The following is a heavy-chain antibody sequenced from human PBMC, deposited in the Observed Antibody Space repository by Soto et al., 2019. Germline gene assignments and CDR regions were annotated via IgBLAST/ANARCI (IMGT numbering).Heavy chain of an antibody. CDR3: AREKVGTTFFDT. D-gene: IGHD2-21*02. CDR1: GFAVSRGYY. CDR2: IYPSVSS. J-gene: IGHJ4*02. Sequence: SETLSLTCSVSGFAVSRGYYWSWVRQPPGKGLEWIGSIYPSVSSYHNPSLATRLGLSIDASKNQFTLNLTSVTAADTALYFCAREKVGTTFFDTWGQGIQVTVSS. V-gene: IGHV4-38-2*02.